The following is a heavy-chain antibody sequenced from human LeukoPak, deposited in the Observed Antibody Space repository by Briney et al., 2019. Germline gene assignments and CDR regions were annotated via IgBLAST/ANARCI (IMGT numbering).Heavy chain of an antibody. Sequence: GGSLRLSCAASGFIFADTWMNWVRQAPGKGLEWVVLIRRKTDIGTTDYAAPVKGRFTISRDDSKNTLYLQMNGLKTEDTAVYYCTTQQGSWALNYWGQGVLATVSS. CDR3: TTQQGSWALNY. D-gene: IGHD7-27*01. CDR2: IRRKTDIGTT. J-gene: IGHJ4*02. CDR1: GFIFADTW. V-gene: IGHV3-15*07.